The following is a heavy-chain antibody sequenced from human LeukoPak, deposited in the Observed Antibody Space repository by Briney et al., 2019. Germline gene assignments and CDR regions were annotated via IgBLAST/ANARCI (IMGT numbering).Heavy chain of an antibody. V-gene: IGHV4-59*11. CDR1: GGSISSHY. J-gene: IGHJ4*02. Sequence: SETLSLTCTVSGGSISSHYWSWIRQPPGKGLEWIGYMSHSGSTNYNPSLKSRVTISKDTSKNQFSLNLSSVTAADTAVYYCARDTSPGITGTYWGQGTLVTVSS. CDR2: MSHSGST. CDR3: ARDTSPGITGTY. D-gene: IGHD1-20*01.